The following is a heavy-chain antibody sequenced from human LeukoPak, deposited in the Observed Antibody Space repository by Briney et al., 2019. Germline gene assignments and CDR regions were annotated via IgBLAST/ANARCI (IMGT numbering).Heavy chain of an antibody. Sequence: GGSLRLSCAASGFTFSSYAMHWVRQAPGKGLEWVAVISYDGSNKYYADSVKGRFTISRDNSKNTLYLQMNSLRAEDTAVYYCARGGRWLRYQSSFDYWGQGTLVTVSS. V-gene: IGHV3-30-3*01. CDR1: GFTFSSYA. J-gene: IGHJ4*02. CDR3: ARGGRWLRYQSSFDY. CDR2: ISYDGSNK. D-gene: IGHD5-12*01.